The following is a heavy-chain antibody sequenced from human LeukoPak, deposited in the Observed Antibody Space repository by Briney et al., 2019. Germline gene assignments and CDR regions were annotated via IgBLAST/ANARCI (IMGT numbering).Heavy chain of an antibody. V-gene: IGHV1-2*02. CDR2: INPNSGGT. Sequence: ASEKVSCKASGYTFTGYYMHWVRQDPGQGLEWMGWINPNSGGTNYAQKFQGRVTMTRDTSISTAYMELSRLRSDDTAVYYCARDPVSSSGRWEFDYWGQGTLVTVSS. D-gene: IGHD6-19*01. CDR1: GYTFTGYY. CDR3: ARDPVSSSGRWEFDY. J-gene: IGHJ4*02.